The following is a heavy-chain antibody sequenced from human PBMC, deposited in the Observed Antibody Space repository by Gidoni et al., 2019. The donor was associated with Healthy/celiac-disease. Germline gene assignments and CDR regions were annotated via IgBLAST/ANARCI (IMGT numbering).Heavy chain of an antibody. V-gene: IGHV3-23*01. CDR1: GFTFSSYA. Sequence: EVQLLESGGGLVQPGGSLRLSCAASGFTFSSYAMSWVRQAPGKGLEWVSAISGSGGSTYYADSVKGRFTISRENSKNKLYLQMTSLRAEDTAVYYCAKGEGGGIVVPASLFDYWGQGTLVTVSS. J-gene: IGHJ4*02. D-gene: IGHD2-2*01. CDR2: ISGSGGST. CDR3: AKGEGGGIVVPASLFDY.